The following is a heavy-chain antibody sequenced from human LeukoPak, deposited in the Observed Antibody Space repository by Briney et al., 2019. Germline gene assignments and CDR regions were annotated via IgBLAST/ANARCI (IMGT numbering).Heavy chain of an antibody. D-gene: IGHD6-19*01. CDR1: GLTFSSYD. J-gene: IGHJ4*02. V-gene: IGHV3-30*02. Sequence: HPGGSLRLSCVASGLTFSSYDMHWVRQAPGKGREWVACIRYDGSNKYYADSVKGRFTISRDNSKNTLFLQMNSLRPEDTAVYYCAKAGSGWYKSVDYWGQGTLVTVSS. CDR3: AKAGSGWYKSVDY. CDR2: IRYDGSNK.